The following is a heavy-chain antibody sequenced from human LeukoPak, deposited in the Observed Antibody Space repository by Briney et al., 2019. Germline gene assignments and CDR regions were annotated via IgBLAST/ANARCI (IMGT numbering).Heavy chain of an antibody. D-gene: IGHD4-17*01. CDR3: TRDLLGFATTPLSD. CDR1: GYTFTNNY. J-gene: IGHJ4*02. V-gene: IGHV1-2*02. Sequence: ASVKVSCKASGYTFTNNYIHWVRQAPGHGLEWMGWINPNRGDTNYAQKFQGRVTMTRDTSISTAFMELTRLTSDVTAVYYCTRDLLGFATTPLSDWGQGTLVTVSS. CDR2: INPNRGDT.